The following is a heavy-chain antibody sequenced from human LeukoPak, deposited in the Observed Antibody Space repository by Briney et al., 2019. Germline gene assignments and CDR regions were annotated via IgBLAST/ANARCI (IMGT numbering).Heavy chain of an antibody. J-gene: IGHJ4*02. CDR1: GGSISSYY. CDR2: IYYSGST. Sequence: SETLSLTCTVSGGSISSYYWGWIRQPPGKGLEWIGYIYYSGSTNYNPSLKSRVTISVDTSKNQFFLKLSSVTAADTAVYYCARGRRFYSSGWYGSPFHYWGQGTLVTVSS. CDR3: ARGRRFYSSGWYGSPFHY. V-gene: IGHV4-59*01. D-gene: IGHD6-19*01.